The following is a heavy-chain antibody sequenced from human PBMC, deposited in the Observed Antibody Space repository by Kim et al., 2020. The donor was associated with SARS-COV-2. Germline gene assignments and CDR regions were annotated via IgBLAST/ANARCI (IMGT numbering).Heavy chain of an antibody. Sequence: GGSLRLSCAASGFTFSSYAMHWVRQAPGKGLEWVAVISYDGSNKYYADSVKGRFTISRDNSKNTLYLQMNSLRAEDTDVYYCARDRGRDGYNWAYWGQGTLVTVSS. J-gene: IGHJ4*02. CDR2: ISYDGSNK. CDR1: GFTFSSYA. D-gene: IGHD5-12*01. CDR3: ARDRGRDGYNWAY. V-gene: IGHV3-30*04.